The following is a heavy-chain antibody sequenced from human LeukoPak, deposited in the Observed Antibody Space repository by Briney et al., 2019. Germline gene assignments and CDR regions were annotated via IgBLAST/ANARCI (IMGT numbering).Heavy chain of an antibody. V-gene: IGHV1-18*01. J-gene: IGHJ5*02. CDR1: GYTFTSYG. CDR2: ISAYNGNT. CDR3: ARAVGPSVLRYFDWLFPNWFDP. D-gene: IGHD3-9*01. Sequence: ASVKVSCKASGYTFTSYGISWVRQAPGQGLEWMGWISAYNGNTNYAQKLQGRVTMTTDTSTSTAYMELRSLRSDDTAVYYCARAVGPSVLRYFDWLFPNWFDPWGQVTLVTVSS.